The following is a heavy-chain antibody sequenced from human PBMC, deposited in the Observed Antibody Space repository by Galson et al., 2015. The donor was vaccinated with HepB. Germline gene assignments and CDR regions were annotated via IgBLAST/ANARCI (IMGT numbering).Heavy chain of an antibody. J-gene: IGHJ6*02. CDR3: ARDDHYYYYGMDV. CDR2: INHSGST. D-gene: IGHD1-1*01. V-gene: IGHV4-34*01. CDR1: GFTFSSYS. Sequence: LRLSCAASGFTFSSYSMNWVRQPPGKGLEWIGEINHSGSTNYNPSLKSRVTISVDTSKNQFSLKLSSVTAADTAVYYCARDDHYYYYGMDVWGQGTTVTVSS.